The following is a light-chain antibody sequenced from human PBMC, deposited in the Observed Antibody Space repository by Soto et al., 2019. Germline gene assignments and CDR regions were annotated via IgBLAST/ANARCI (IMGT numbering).Light chain of an antibody. CDR2: GAS. V-gene: IGKV3-20*01. J-gene: IGKJ1*01. Sequence: EIVLTHSPGTLSLSPGERATLSCRASQSVSSDYLAWYQQKPGQAPRLLIHGASSRATGIPDRFSGSGSGTDFALTLSRLEAEDFAVYYCQQYGNAPWTFGQGTNVDIK. CDR3: QQYGNAPWT. CDR1: QSVSSDY.